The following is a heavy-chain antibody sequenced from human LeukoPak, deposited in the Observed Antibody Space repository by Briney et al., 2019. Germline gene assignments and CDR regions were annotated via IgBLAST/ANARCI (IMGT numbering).Heavy chain of an antibody. V-gene: IGHV1-46*01. Sequence: ASVKVSCKASGYTFTSYYMHWVQQAPGQGLDWMGIINPSGGSTSYAQKFQDRVTNTSDMATSRVYMDLSSLGSEATAVYYCPRAYSSGWYVGYWGQGTLVTVSS. D-gene: IGHD6-19*01. CDR3: PRAYSSGWYVGY. CDR2: INPSGGST. J-gene: IGHJ4*02. CDR1: GYTFTSYY.